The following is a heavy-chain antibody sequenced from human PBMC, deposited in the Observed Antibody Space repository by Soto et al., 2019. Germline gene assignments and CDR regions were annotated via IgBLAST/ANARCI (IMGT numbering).Heavy chain of an antibody. CDR2: ISYDGSNK. Sequence: QVQLVESGGGVVQPGRSLRLSCAASGFTFSSYGMHWVRQAPGKGLEWVAVISYDGSNKYYADSVEGRFTISRDNSKNTLYLQMNSLRAEDTAVYYCTKDLFLSIVVVPADMPYYYCGMDVWGRGTTVTVSS. J-gene: IGHJ6*02. V-gene: IGHV3-30*18. CDR1: GFTFSSYG. CDR3: TKDLFLSIVVVPADMPYYYCGMDV. D-gene: IGHD2-2*01.